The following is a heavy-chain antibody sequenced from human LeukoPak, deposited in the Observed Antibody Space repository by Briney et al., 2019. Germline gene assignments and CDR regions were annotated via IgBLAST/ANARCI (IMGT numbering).Heavy chain of an antibody. D-gene: IGHD2-2*01. CDR3: ARGGGYCSSTSCPNTNWFDL. CDR2: INHGGST. V-gene: IGHV4-34*01. CDR1: GGSSSGYY. Sequence: SETLSLTCAVYGGSSSGYYWSWIRQPPGKGLEWIGEINHGGSTNYNPSLKSRVTISVDTSKNQFSLKLSSVTAADTAVYYCARGGGYCSSTSCPNTNWFDLWGQGTLVTVSS. J-gene: IGHJ5*02.